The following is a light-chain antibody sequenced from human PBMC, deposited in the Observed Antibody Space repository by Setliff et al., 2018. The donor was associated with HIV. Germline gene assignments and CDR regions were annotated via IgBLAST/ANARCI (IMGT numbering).Light chain of an antibody. CDR1: SSDVGGYNY. J-gene: IGLJ1*01. CDR3: SSYTSSSLYV. V-gene: IGLV2-14*01. Sequence: QSVLTQPASVSGSPGQSITISCTGTSSDVGGYNYVSWYQHHPGKAPKLMICEVSNRPSGVSNRFSGSKSGNTASLTISGLQADDEADYYCSSYTSSSLYVFGTGTKVTLL. CDR2: EVS.